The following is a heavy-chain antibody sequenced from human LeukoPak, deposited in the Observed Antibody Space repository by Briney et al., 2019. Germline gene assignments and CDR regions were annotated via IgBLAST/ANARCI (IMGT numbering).Heavy chain of an antibody. J-gene: IGHJ6*03. CDR1: GYTFTGYY. V-gene: IGHV1-2*02. CDR3: ARTASYYYYYMDV. Sequence: ASVKVSCKASGYTFTGYYMHWVRQAPGQGLEWMGWINPNSGGTNYAQKFQGRVTMTTDTSTSTAYMELRSLRSDDTAVYYCARTASYYYYYMDVWGKGTTVTISS. CDR2: INPNSGGT.